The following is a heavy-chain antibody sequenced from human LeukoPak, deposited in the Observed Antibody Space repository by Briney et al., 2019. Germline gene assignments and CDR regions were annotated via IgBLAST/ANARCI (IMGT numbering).Heavy chain of an antibody. CDR2: VSAYNGNT. CDR3: ARAPSWQLEPPNWFDP. V-gene: IGHV1-18*01. CDR1: GYTFHSCG. J-gene: IGHJ5*02. D-gene: IGHD6-6*01. Sequence: ASVKVSCKASGYTFHSCGISWVRQAPGQGLEGMVWVSAYNGNTNYAQKLQGRVTMTTDTSTSTAYRELRSLRSDDTAVYYCARAPSWQLEPPNWFDPWGQGTLVTVSS.